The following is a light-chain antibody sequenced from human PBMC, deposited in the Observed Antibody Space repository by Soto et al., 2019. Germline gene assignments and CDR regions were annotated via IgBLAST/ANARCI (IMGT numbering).Light chain of an antibody. CDR3: QQYDTYWT. CDR2: KAS. J-gene: IGKJ1*01. V-gene: IGKV1-5*03. CDR1: ESISNW. Sequence: DIQMTQSPSTLSASVRDRVIITFRASESISNWLAWYQQKPGKAPNLLIYKASSLKSGVPLRFSGSGSGTEFTLTINSLQPDDFATYYCQQYDTYWTFGQGTKV.